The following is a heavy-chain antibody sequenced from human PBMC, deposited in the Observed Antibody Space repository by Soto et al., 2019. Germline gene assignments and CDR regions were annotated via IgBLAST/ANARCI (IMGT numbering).Heavy chain of an antibody. D-gene: IGHD5-18*01. CDR1: GFTFSSYA. Sequence: EVQLVESGGGLVKPGGSLRLSCEASGFTFSSYAMNWVRQAPGKGLEWVSFISSISTYIYHADSVKGRFSISRDNAKNLVDLEMEILSADDTAVFFLSKKRVGTAVARRGDYFYGMDVWGQGTTVSVFS. CDR2: ISSISTYI. J-gene: IGHJ6*02. CDR3: SKKRVGTAVARRGDYFYGMDV. V-gene: IGHV3-21*04.